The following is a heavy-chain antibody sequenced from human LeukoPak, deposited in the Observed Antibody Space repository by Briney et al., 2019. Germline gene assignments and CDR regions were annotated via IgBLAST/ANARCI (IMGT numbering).Heavy chain of an antibody. V-gene: IGHV4-59*12. CDR2: ISYNGGT. Sequence: PSETLSLTCTVSGGSISSYYWSWIRQPPGKGLEWIGYISYNGGTNYNPSLKSRLTISLDTSKRQFSLNLNSVTVADTALYYCARDYGGGWFQIDYWGQGTLVTVSS. J-gene: IGHJ4*02. CDR1: GGSISSYY. D-gene: IGHD6-13*01. CDR3: ARDYGGGWFQIDY.